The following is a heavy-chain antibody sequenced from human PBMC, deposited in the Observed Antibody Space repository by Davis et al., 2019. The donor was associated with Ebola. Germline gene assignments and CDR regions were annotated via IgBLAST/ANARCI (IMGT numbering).Heavy chain of an antibody. CDR3: ARTALTSVSDSGLGYNYFGP. CDR2: IRPGGST. Sequence: SETLSLTCTDSGGSFRDGRHYWGWIRQPPGKGLEWLGEIRPGGSTNYSPSLKNRLTMSMDTSKNQVSLKLKSVTAADSAVYYCARTALTSVSDSGLGYNYFGPWGQGTLVTVSS. D-gene: IGHD4-17*01. V-gene: IGHV4-34*01. J-gene: IGHJ5*02. CDR1: GGSFRDGRHY.